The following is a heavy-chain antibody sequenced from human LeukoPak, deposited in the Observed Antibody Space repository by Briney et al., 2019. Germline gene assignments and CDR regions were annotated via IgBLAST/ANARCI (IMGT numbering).Heavy chain of an antibody. CDR2: IYHSGST. D-gene: IGHD5-24*01. Sequence: SETLSLTCAVSGYSNSSGYYWGRIRPPPGKGLEWIGSIYHSGSTYYNPSLKSRVTISVDTSKNQFSLKLSSVTAADTAVYYCARSPERWLQLLIDYWGQGTLVTVSS. CDR1: GYSNSSGYY. J-gene: IGHJ4*02. CDR3: ARSPERWLQLLIDY. V-gene: IGHV4-38-2*01.